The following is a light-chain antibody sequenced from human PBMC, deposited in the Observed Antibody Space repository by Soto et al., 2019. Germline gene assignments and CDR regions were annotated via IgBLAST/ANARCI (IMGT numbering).Light chain of an antibody. CDR2: KAS. Sequence: DIEMTHSPFTLSASVGDRVTITCRASQNINKRLAWHQQKPGKAPNLLIYKASNLERGVPSRLSGSGSGTEFTITISSMQTDDLATYYCQQNNRYTWTFGQGTKVDIK. CDR1: QNINKR. CDR3: QQNNRYTWT. J-gene: IGKJ1*01. V-gene: IGKV1-5*03.